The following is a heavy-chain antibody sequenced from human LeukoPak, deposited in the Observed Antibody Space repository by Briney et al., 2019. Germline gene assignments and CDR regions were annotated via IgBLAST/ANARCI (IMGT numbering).Heavy chain of an antibody. V-gene: IGHV3-23*01. J-gene: IGHJ4*02. CDR2: ISGSGGST. CDR3: ATVRSSWYVPEFDF. D-gene: IGHD6-13*01. Sequence: GGSLRLSCAASGFTFSSYAMSWVRQAPGKGPEWVSAISGSGGSTYYADSVKGRFTISRDNSKNTLYLQMNSLRVDDTALYYCATVRSSWYVPEFDFWGQGTLVTVSS. CDR1: GFTFSSYA.